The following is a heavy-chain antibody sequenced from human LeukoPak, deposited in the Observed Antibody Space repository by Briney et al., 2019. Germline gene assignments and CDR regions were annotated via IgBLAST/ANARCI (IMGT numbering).Heavy chain of an antibody. V-gene: IGHV1-69*01. CDR1: GGTFTNYP. CDR2: IIPLFGTT. CDR3: ARGYGGYTIDY. J-gene: IGHJ4*02. D-gene: IGHD5-12*01. Sequence: GASMKVSCKVSGGTFTNYPINWVRQAPGQGLEWMGEIIPLFGTTNFAQNFQGRITISADESTSTAYMELSSLRSEDTAMYYCARGYGGYTIDYWGQGTLVTVSS.